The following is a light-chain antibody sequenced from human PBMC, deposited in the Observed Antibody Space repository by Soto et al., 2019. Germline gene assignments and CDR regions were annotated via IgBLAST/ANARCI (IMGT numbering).Light chain of an antibody. J-gene: IGLJ1*01. V-gene: IGLV2-14*01. CDR3: SSYKSSSTPYV. CDR1: SSGFGYNY. Sequence: QSALAQPASVSGSPGQSITISCTGTSSGFGYNYVSWYQQHPGKAPKLMIYEVNSRPSGVSNRFSGSKSGNTASLTISGLQAEDEADYYCSSYKSSSTPYVLGTGTKVTVL. CDR2: EVN.